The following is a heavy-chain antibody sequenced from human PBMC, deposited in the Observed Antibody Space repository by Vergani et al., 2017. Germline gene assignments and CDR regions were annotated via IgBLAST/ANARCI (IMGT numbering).Heavy chain of an antibody. CDR3: ARDPSIGRSRFDP. D-gene: IGHD2-21*01. Sequence: KFQGRVTITRDTSASTAYMELSSLRSEDTAVYYCARDPSIGRSRFDPWGQGTLVTVSS. V-gene: IGHV1-3*01. J-gene: IGHJ5*02.